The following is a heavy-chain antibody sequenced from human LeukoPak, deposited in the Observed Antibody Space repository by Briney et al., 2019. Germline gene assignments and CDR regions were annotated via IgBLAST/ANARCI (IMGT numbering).Heavy chain of an antibody. J-gene: IGHJ5*02. Sequence: SETLSLTCTVSGGSISSYYWSWIRHPPGKGLEWIGYIYYGVSTNYNPSLKSRVTISVDTSKNQFSLKLSSVTAADTAVCYCARDKVAVAGTGWFDPWGQGTLVTVSS. V-gene: IGHV4-59*01. CDR3: ARDKVAVAGTGWFDP. D-gene: IGHD6-19*01. CDR1: GGSISSYY. CDR2: IYYGVST.